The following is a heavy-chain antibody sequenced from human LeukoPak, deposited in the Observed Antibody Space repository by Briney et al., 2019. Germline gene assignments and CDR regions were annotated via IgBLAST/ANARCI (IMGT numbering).Heavy chain of an antibody. CDR1: GGSFSGYY. CDR2: INHSGST. Sequence: PSETLSLTCAVYGGSFSGYYWSWIRQPPGKGLEWIGEINHSGSTNYNPSLKSRVTISVDTSKNQFSLKLSSVTAADTAVYYCARVDRAVSFDYWGQGTLVTVSS. V-gene: IGHV4-34*01. J-gene: IGHJ4*02. D-gene: IGHD4-17*01. CDR3: ARVDRAVSFDY.